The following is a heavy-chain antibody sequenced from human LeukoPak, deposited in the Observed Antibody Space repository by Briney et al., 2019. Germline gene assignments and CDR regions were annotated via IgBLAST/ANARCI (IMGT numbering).Heavy chain of an antibody. CDR3: AKSRDSNYVVRYFDY. Sequence: PGGSLRLSCAASGFTFDDYAMHWVRQAPGKGLEWVSLISWDGGSTYYADSVKGRFTISRDNSKNSLYLQMNSLRAEDTALYYCAKSRDSNYVVRYFDYWGRGTLVTVSS. J-gene: IGHJ4*02. V-gene: IGHV3-43D*03. D-gene: IGHD4-11*01. CDR2: ISWDGGST. CDR1: GFTFDDYA.